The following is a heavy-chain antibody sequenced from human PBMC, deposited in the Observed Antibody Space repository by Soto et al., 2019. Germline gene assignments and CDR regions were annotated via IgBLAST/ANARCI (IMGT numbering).Heavy chain of an antibody. V-gene: IGHV4-59*08. CDR1: GGSISSYY. CDR2: IYYSGST. CDR3: ARGVVIFRAFDI. J-gene: IGHJ3*02. Sequence: NPSETLSLTCTVSGGSISSYYWSWIRQPPGKGLEWIGYIYYSGSTNYNPSLKGRVTISVDTSKNQFSLKLSSVTAADTAVYYCARGVVIFRAFDIWGQGTMVTVSS. D-gene: IGHD2-21*01.